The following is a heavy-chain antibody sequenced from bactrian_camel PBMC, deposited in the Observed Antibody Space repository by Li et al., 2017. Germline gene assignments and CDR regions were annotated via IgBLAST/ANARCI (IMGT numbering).Heavy chain of an antibody. J-gene: IGHJ4*01. CDR3: AVEGDGAYCVPGALVFGV. D-gene: IGHD1*01. Sequence: HVQLVESGGGSVQTGGSLTLSCGDSGHTLKESCMAWFHQAPGKEREGVATINSISGTTYVDSVKGRFTISRDNAKNTLYLQMNQLKPEDTAMYYCAVEGDGAYCVPGALVFGVWDQGTQVTVS. CDR1: GHTLKESC. CDR2: INSISGT. V-gene: IGHV3S26*01.